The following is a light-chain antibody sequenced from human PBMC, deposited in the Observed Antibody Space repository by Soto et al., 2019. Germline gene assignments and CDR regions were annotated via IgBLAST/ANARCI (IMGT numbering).Light chain of an antibody. V-gene: IGLV2-11*01. CDR3: CSYAGTYTLV. CDR1: SSDVCGYNY. J-gene: IGLJ3*02. Sequence: QSALTQPRSVSGSPGQSVSISCTGTSSDVCGYNYVSWYQHHPGKAPKLMIYDVNKRPSGVPDHFSGSKSGNTASLNISGLQAEDEADYYCCSYAGTYTLVFGGGTKVTVL. CDR2: DVN.